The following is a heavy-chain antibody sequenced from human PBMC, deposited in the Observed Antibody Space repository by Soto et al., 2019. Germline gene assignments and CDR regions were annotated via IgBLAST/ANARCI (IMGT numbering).Heavy chain of an antibody. D-gene: IGHD5-18*01. V-gene: IGHV4-39*07. Sequence: SETLSLTCTVSGGSISSSSFHWGWIRQPPGKGLEWIGSIYYSGSTYYSPSLKSRVTISVDTSKNQFSLKLSSVTAADTAVYYCAREWRGYSYGANAYWGQGTLVTVSS. CDR2: IYYSGST. CDR3: AREWRGYSYGANAY. J-gene: IGHJ4*02. CDR1: GGSISSSSFH.